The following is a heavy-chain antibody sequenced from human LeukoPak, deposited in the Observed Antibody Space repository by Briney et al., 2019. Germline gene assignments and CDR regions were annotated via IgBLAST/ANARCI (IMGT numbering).Heavy chain of an antibody. D-gene: IGHD3-22*01. CDR1: GFTFSSYA. CDR2: ISGSGGST. Sequence: GGSLRLSCASSGFTFSSYAMSWVRQAPGKGLEWVSAISGSGGSTYYADSVKGRFTISRDNSKNTLYLQMNSLRAEDTAVYYCARDPGYYDSSGYYDYWGQGTLVTVSS. V-gene: IGHV3-23*01. J-gene: IGHJ4*02. CDR3: ARDPGYYDSSGYYDY.